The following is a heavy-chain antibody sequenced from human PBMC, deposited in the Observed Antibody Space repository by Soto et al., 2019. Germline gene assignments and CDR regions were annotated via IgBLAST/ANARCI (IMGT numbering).Heavy chain of an antibody. J-gene: IGHJ6*02. CDR2: IWYDGSNK. V-gene: IGHV3-33*01. Sequence: GGSLRLSCAASGFTFSSYGMHWVRQAPGKGLEWVAVIWYDGSNKYYADSVKGRFTISRDNSKNTLYLQMNSLRAEDTAVYYCARDLVLHSTAAAYYCYGMDVWGQGTTVTVSS. D-gene: IGHD2-2*01. CDR3: ARDLVLHSTAAAYYCYGMDV. CDR1: GFTFSSYG.